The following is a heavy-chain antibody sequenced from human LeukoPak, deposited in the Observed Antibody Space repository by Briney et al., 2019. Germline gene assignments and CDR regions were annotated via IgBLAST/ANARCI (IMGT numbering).Heavy chain of an antibody. D-gene: IGHD6-13*01. CDR1: AGSISSSSYY. CDR2: IYYSGST. CDR3: AREEQQLVYFDY. Sequence: SETLSLTCTVSAGSISSSSYYWGWIRQPPGKGLEWIGSIYYSGSTYYNPSLKSRVTISVDTSKNQFSLKLSSVTAADTAVYYCAREEQQLVYFDYWGQGTLVTVSS. J-gene: IGHJ4*02. V-gene: IGHV4-39*02.